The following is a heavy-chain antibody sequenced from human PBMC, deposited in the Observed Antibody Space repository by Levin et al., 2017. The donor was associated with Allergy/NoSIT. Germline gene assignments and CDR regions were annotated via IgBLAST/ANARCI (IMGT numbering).Heavy chain of an antibody. V-gene: IGHV3-23*01. CDR1: GFTFNTYA. CDR3: AKDDEAAYYSFDS. CDR2: VSTDGDYT. J-gene: IGHJ4*02. D-gene: IGHD1-26*01. Sequence: GGSLRLSCAASGFTFNTYAMNWVRQAPGQGLEWVSSVSTDGDYTFYADSVKRRFTISRDNSRNTLFLQMNSLGAEDTALYYCAKDDEAAYYSFDSWGQGTLVTVSS.